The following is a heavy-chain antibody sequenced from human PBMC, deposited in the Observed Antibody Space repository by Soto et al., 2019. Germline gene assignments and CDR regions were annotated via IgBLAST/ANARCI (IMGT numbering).Heavy chain of an antibody. V-gene: IGHV3-23*01. CDR3: AKNGLDNSPSAIDS. J-gene: IGHJ4*02. CDR1: GFTFRNNA. D-gene: IGHD2-8*01. Sequence: WSLRLYCAASGFTFRNNALSWVRQAPGKGLDWVSGITGSGRDTYYADSVKGRFTISRDNSKNMVFLQMNSLRAEDTALYYCAKNGLDNSPSAIDSWGPGTLVTVSS. CDR2: ITGSGRDT.